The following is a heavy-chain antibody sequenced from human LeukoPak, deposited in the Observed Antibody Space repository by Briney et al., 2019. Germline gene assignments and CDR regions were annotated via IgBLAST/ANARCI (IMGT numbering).Heavy chain of an antibody. J-gene: IGHJ4*02. D-gene: IGHD2-21*02. CDR1: GFTFSSYG. Sequence: PGGSLRLSCAASGFTFSSYGMHWVRQAPGKGLEWVAFIRYDGSNKYYADSVKGRSTISRDNSKNTLYLQMNSLRAEDTAVYYCARDGVVTAIPLDYWGQGTLVTVSS. V-gene: IGHV3-30*02. CDR3: ARDGVVTAIPLDY. CDR2: IRYDGSNK.